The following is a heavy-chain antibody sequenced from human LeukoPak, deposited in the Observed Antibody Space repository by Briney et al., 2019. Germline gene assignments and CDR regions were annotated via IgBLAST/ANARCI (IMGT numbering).Heavy chain of an antibody. CDR1: GGSISSYY. CDR2: IYYSGST. CDR3: ARDSPCGGGDCPLDY. V-gene: IGHV4-59*01. D-gene: IGHD2-21*02. Sequence: SGTLSLTCTVSGGSISSYYWSWIRQPPGKGLEWIGYIYYSGSTNYNPSLKSRVTISVDTSKNQFSLKLSSVTAADTAVYYCARDSPCGGGDCPLDYWGQGTLVTVSS. J-gene: IGHJ4*02.